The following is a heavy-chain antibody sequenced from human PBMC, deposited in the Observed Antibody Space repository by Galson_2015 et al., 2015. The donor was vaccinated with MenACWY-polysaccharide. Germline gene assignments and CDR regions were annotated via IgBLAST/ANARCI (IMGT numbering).Heavy chain of an antibody. V-gene: IGHV3-23*01. D-gene: IGHD6-19*01. J-gene: IGHJ4*02. Sequence: SLRLSCATSGFTFSSNAMSWVRQAPGKGLEWVSAISGTGDSIRYADSVKGRFTISRDASKNTLYLQMSSLRAEDRALYYCAISRGFSSGWKYFDYWGQGTLVTVSA. CDR1: GFTFSSNA. CDR2: ISGTGDSI. CDR3: AISRGFSSGWKYFDY.